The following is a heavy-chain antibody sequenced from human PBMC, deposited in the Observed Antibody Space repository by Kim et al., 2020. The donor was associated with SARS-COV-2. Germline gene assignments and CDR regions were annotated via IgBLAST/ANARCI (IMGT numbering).Heavy chain of an antibody. V-gene: IGHV3-15*01. Sequence: GGSLRLSCAVSGIPFSNAWFNWVRQAPGKGLEWVGRIKSKSDGGTADLAAPVKGRFAISREDSKNTLDLLMNSLRTDDSAVYYWTTVSMRWGQGTLVTVS. CDR2: IKSKSDGGTA. CDR3: TTVSMR. D-gene: IGHD2-2*01. CDR1: GIPFSNAW. J-gene: IGHJ4*02.